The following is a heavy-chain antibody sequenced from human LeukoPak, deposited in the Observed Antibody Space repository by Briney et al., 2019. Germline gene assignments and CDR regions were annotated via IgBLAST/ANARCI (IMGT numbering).Heavy chain of an antibody. D-gene: IGHD4-11*01. CDR3: ARDRAVTTSLFFLGYYMDV. Sequence: ASVKVSCKASGYTFTGYYMHWVRQAPGQGLEWMGWINPNSGGTNYAQKFQGRVTMTRDTSISTAYMELSRLRSDDPAVYYCARDRAVTTSLFFLGYYMDVWGKGTTVTVSS. CDR1: GYTFTGYY. CDR2: INPNSGGT. J-gene: IGHJ6*03. V-gene: IGHV1-2*02.